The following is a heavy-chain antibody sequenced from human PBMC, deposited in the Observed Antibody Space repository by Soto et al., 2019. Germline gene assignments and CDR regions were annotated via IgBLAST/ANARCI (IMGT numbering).Heavy chain of an antibody. J-gene: IGHJ4*02. Sequence: LSLTCAVYGGSFSGYYWSWIRQPPGKGLEWIGEINHSGSTNYNPSLKSRVTISVDTSKNQFSLKLSSVTAADTAVYYCARALYYYGSGSNYWGQGTLVTSP. CDR3: ARALYYYGSGSNY. CDR1: GGSFSGYY. CDR2: INHSGST. V-gene: IGHV4-34*01. D-gene: IGHD3-10*01.